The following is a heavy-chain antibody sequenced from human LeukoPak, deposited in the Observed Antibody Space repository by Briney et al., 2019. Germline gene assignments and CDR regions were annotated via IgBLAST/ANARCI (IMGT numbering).Heavy chain of an antibody. V-gene: IGHV1-2*02. Sequence: ASVKVSCKASGYTFTGYYMHWVRQAPGQGLEWMEWINPNSGGTNYAQKFQGRVTMTRDTSISTAYMELSRLRSDDTAVYYCALFSGSSPVSDYWGQGTLVTVSS. CDR1: GYTFTGYY. J-gene: IGHJ4*02. CDR3: ALFSGSSPVSDY. CDR2: INPNSGGT. D-gene: IGHD3-22*01.